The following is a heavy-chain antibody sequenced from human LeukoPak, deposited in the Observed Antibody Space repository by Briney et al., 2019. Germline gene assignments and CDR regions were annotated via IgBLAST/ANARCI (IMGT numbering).Heavy chain of an antibody. CDR2: IYTSGST. D-gene: IGHD3-9*01. V-gene: IGHV4-61*02. Sequence: SETLSLTCTVSGGSISSGSYYWSWIRQPAGKGLEWIGRIYTSGSTNYNPSLKSRVTISVDKSKNQFSLKLNSVTAADTSVYYCARGYALTGYGYWGQGTLVTVSS. J-gene: IGHJ4*02. CDR1: GGSISSGSYY. CDR3: ARGYALTGYGY.